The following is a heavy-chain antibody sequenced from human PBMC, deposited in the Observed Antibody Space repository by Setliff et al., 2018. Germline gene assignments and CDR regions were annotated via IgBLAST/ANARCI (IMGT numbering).Heavy chain of an antibody. J-gene: IGHJ3*02. CDR1: GYTSSSYA. Sequence: GSLRLSCAASGYTSSSYAMTWVRQAPGKGLEWVSIISASGDTTYYADSVKGRFTISRDNSKNTLYLQMNSLRAEDTAVYYCARGGDAYNQNAFDIWGRGTMVTVSS. CDR3: ARGGDAYNQNAFDI. D-gene: IGHD1-1*01. CDR2: ISASGDTT. V-gene: IGHV3-23*01.